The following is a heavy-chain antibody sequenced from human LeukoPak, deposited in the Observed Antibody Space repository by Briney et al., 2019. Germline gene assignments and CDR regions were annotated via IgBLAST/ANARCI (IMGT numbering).Heavy chain of an antibody. D-gene: IGHD4-23*01. CDR1: GYTFNRYG. J-gene: IGHJ4*02. Sequence: ASVKVSCKASGYTFNRYGISWVRQAPGQGLEWMGWIGSYNGNTNYAQKLQGRVTMTTDTSTSTAYMELRSLRSEDTAVYYCARDRTTVALDYWGQGTLVTVSS. V-gene: IGHV1-18*01. CDR2: IGSYNGNT. CDR3: ARDRTTVALDY.